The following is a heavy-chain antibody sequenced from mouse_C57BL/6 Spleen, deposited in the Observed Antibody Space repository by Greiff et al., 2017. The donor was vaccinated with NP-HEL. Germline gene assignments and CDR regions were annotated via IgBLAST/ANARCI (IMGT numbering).Heavy chain of an antibody. V-gene: IGHV5-6*01. Sequence: EVMLVESGGDLVKPGGSLKLSCAASGFTFSSYGMSWVRQTPDKRLEWVATISSGGSYTYYPDSVKGRFTISRDNDKNTLYLQMSSLKSEDTAMCYCARQANSQDFDYWGQGTTLTVSS. CDR1: GFTFSSYG. CDR2: ISSGGSYT. J-gene: IGHJ2*01. CDR3: ARQANSQDFDY.